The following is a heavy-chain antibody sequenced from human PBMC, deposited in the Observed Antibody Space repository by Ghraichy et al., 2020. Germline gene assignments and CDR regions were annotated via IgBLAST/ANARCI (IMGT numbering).Heavy chain of an antibody. Sequence: GGSLRLSCAASGFTFSSYSMNWVRQAPGKGLEWVSSISSSSSYIYYADSVKGRFTISRDNAKNSLYLQMNSLRAEDTAVYYCARDLAYYYDSSGAVVYWGQGTLVTVSS. V-gene: IGHV3-21*01. CDR2: ISSSSSYI. D-gene: IGHD3-22*01. CDR3: ARDLAYYYDSSGAVVY. J-gene: IGHJ4*02. CDR1: GFTFSSYS.